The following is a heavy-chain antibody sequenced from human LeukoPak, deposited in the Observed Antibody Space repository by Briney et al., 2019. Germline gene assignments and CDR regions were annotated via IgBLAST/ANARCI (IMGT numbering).Heavy chain of an antibody. D-gene: IGHD6-13*01. V-gene: IGHV4-59*01. J-gene: IGHJ2*01. CDR2: IYYSVST. CDR3: ARVGYRSWYFDL. Sequence: PSETLSLTCTVSGGSTSSYSWSWIRQPPGKGLEWIGYIYYSVSTNYNPSLKSRVTISVDTSKNQFSLKLSSVTAADTAVYYCARVGYRSWYFDLWGRGTLVTVSS. CDR1: GGSTSSYS.